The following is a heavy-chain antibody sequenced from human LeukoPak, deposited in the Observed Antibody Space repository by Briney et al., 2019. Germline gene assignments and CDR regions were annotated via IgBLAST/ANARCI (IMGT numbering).Heavy chain of an antibody. D-gene: IGHD1-1*01. V-gene: IGHV3-7*01. Sequence: GGSLRLSCAASGFTFSSYWMSWVRQAPGKGLEWVSNIKQGGGKKYYADSVKGRFTISRDNAKNSLYLQMNSLRAEDTAVYYCPRATGWNDDVYRGQRDLVTVSP. J-gene: IGHJ1*01. CDR3: PRATGWNDDVY. CDR1: GFTFSSYW. CDR2: IKQGGGKK.